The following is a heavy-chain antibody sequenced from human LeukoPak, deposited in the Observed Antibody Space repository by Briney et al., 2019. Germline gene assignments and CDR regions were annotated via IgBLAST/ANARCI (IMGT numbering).Heavy chain of an antibody. CDR2: IIPIFGTA. Sequence: SVKVSCKASGGTFSSYAISWVRQAPGQGLEWMGRIIPIFGTANYAQKFQGRVTITTDESTSTAYMELSSLRSEDTAVYYCARGSYGYESYFDYWGQGTLVTVSS. J-gene: IGHJ4*02. V-gene: IGHV1-69*05. CDR1: GGTFSSYA. D-gene: IGHD5-18*01. CDR3: ARGSYGYESYFDY.